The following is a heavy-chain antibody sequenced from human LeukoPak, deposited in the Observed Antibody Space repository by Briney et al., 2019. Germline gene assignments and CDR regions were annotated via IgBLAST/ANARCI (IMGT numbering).Heavy chain of an antibody. CDR2: ISWNSGSI. J-gene: IGHJ5*02. CDR1: GFTFDDYA. CDR3: AREKERHPNWFDP. Sequence: GGSLRLSCAASGFTFDDYAMHWVRQAPGKGLEWVSGISWNSGSIGYADSVKGRFTISRDNAKNSLYLQMNSLRAEDTAVYYCAREKERHPNWFDPWGQGTLVTVSS. V-gene: IGHV3-9*01. D-gene: IGHD6-25*01.